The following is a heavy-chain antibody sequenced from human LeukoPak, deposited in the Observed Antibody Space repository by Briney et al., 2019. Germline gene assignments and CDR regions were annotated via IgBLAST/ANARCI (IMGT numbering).Heavy chain of an antibody. CDR1: GYTFAAYY. J-gene: IGHJ4*02. CDR2: INHNSGGT. CDR3: ASGYTYSSLDY. V-gene: IGHV1-2*02. Sequence: ASLKVSCKASGYTFAAYYMHWVRQAPGQGLEWMGWINHNSGGTNYAQRFQGRVTVTSDTSISTAYMELSRLRSDDTAVYYCASGYTYSSLDYWGQGTLLTVSS. D-gene: IGHD5-18*01.